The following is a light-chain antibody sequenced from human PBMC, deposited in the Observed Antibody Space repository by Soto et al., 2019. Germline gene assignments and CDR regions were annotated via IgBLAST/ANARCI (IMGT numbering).Light chain of an antibody. CDR3: QQYHRSSIT. J-gene: IGKJ5*01. CDR2: DAS. Sequence: DIQMTQSPSTLSASVGDRVTITCRASQSLNNGLAWYQQKPGKAPNLLIYDASTLERGVPPRFSGTGSGTEFTLTISSLQPDEFATYYCQQYHRSSITFGQGTRLEIK. V-gene: IGKV1-5*01. CDR1: QSLNNG.